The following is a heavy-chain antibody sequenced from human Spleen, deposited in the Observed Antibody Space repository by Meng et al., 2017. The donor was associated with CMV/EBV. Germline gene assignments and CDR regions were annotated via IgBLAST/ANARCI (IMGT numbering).Heavy chain of an antibody. V-gene: IGHV3-23*01. Sequence: GGSLRLSCAASEFTFSNFAMSWVRQAPGGGLAWISAITASGGSTYYADSVRGRFTVSRDNSKNTLYLQMNSLRAEDTALYYCAKAFSTSWYREYYDDWGQGTTVTVSS. CDR3: AKAFSTSWYREYYDD. D-gene: IGHD6-13*01. CDR2: ITASGGST. CDR1: EFTFSNFA. J-gene: IGHJ6*02.